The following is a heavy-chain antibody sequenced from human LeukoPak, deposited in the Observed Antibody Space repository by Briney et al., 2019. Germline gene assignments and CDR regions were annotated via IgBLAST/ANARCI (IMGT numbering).Heavy chain of an antibody. V-gene: IGHV3-7*03. CDR2: IKQDGGEI. D-gene: IGHD3/OR15-3a*01. CDR3: ARSGLTGRGNGLDV. CDR1: GFTFSRYW. Sequence: GGSLRLSCAASGFTFSRYWMSWVHQVPRKGLEWVANIKQDGGEIYYVDSVKGRFTISRDNAKNSLYLQMNSLRAEDTAVYYCARSGLTGRGNGLDVWGQGTTVTVSS. J-gene: IGHJ6*02.